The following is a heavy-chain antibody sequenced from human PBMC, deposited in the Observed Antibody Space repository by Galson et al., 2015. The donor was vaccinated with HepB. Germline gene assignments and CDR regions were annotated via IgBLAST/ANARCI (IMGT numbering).Heavy chain of an antibody. CDR2: TYYRSKWYN. V-gene: IGHV6-1*01. CDR1: GDSVSSNSAA. Sequence: CAISGDSVSSNSAAWNWIRQSPSRGLEWLGRTYYRSKWYNDYAVSVKSRITINPDTSKNQFSLQLNSVTPEDTAVYYCARVEFVVVAATFYYNYYGMDVWGQGTTVTVSS. CDR3: ARVEFVVVAATFYYNYYGMDV. J-gene: IGHJ6*02. D-gene: IGHD6-19*01.